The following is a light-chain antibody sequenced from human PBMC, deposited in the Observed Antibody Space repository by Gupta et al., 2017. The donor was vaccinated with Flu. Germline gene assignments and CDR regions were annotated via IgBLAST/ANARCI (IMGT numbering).Light chain of an antibody. CDR3: NSRDSNDHHVGVI. J-gene: IGLJ2*01. CDR2: DKN. Sequence: SSELTTDPTVSVALGQTVRITGQGDSLRSFYASWYQQKPGQAPVLVIFDKNKRPSGSPDRFSGSSSRDTASLTSPAAQAEEEADYYCNSRDSNDHHVGVIFGGGTKLTVL. V-gene: IGLV3-19*01. CDR1: SLRSFY.